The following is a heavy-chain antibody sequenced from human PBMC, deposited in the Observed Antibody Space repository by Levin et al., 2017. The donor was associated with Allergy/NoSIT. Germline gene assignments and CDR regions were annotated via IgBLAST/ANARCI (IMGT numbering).Heavy chain of an antibody. CDR1: GYSFTSYW. Sequence: KSGESLKISCKGSGYSFTSYWISWVRQMPGKGLEWMGRIDPSDSYTNYSPSFQGHVTISADKSISTAYLQWSSLKASDTAMYYCARSSRGYRYGSHYMDVWGKGTTVTVSS. CDR2: IDPSDSYT. CDR3: ARSSRGYRYGSHYMDV. J-gene: IGHJ6*03. V-gene: IGHV5-10-1*01. D-gene: IGHD5-18*01.